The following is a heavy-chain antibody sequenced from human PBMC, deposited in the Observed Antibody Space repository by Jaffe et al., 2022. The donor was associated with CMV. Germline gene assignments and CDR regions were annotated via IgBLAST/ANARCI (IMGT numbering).Heavy chain of an antibody. CDR3: GRGIFWSGYYNYYYYYMDV. CDR2: INHSGST. V-gene: IGHV4-34*01. CDR1: GGSFSGYY. Sequence: QVQLQQWGAGLLKPSETLSLTCAVYGGSFSGYYWSWIRQPPGKGLEWIGEINHSGSTNYNPSLKSRVTISVDTSKNQFSLKLSSVTAADTAVYYCGRGIFWSGYYNYYYYYMDVWGKGTTVTVSS. J-gene: IGHJ6*03. D-gene: IGHD3-3*01.